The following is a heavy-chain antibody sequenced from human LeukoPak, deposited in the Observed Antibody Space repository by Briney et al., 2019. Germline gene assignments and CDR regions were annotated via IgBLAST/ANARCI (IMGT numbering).Heavy chain of an antibody. CDR1: GYSFTSYW. J-gene: IGHJ6*03. V-gene: IGHV5-51*01. D-gene: IGHD3-10*01. Sequence: GESLKISCKGSGYSFTSYWIGWVRPMPGEGLEWMGIIYPGDSDTRYSPSFQGQVTISADKSISTAYLQWSSLKASDTAMYYCARHSVWFGELLYYYYYMDVWGKGTTVTVSS. CDR2: IYPGDSDT. CDR3: ARHSVWFGELLYYYYYMDV.